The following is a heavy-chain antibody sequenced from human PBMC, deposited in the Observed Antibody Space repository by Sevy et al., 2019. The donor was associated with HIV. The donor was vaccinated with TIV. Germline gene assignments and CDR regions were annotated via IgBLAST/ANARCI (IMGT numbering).Heavy chain of an antibody. CDR1: GFTFNNAW. D-gene: IGHD3-22*01. CDR2: IKSKTDGGTT. Sequence: GGSLRLSCAASGFTFNNAWMSWVRQAPGKGLEWVGRIKSKTDGGTTDYAAPVKGRFTISRDDSKNTLYLQMNSLKTEDTAVYYSTTGAYYYDSGGYRGFDYWGQGTLVTVSS. J-gene: IGHJ4*02. CDR3: TTGAYYYDSGGYRGFDY. V-gene: IGHV3-15*01.